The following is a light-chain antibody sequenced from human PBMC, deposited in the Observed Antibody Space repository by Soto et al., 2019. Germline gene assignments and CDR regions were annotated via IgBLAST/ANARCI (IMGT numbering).Light chain of an antibody. V-gene: IGKV3-20*01. Sequence: GVSKSLCTVSLYTGERATLSCRASQSVSNNYLAWYQRKPGQAPRLLIYGASTRATGIPARFSGSGSGTEFSLTICSLEAEDGAGYKCQHWAILLRRFGQRTMV. J-gene: IGKJ1*01. CDR1: QSVSNNY. CDR3: QHWAILLRR. CDR2: GAS.